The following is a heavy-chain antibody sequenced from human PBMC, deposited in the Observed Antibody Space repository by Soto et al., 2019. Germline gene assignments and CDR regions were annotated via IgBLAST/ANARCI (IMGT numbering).Heavy chain of an antibody. D-gene: IGHD1-1*01. V-gene: IGHV4-59*01. CDR2: IYYSGTT. CDR3: ARSFGNNWRTDY. J-gene: IGHJ4*02. Sequence: SETLSLTCTVSGGSISGYYWSWIRQPRGKGLEWIGAIYYSGTTYYNPSLESRLTISVDTSKNHFSLKLSSVTAADAAVYYCARSFGNNWRTDYWGQGTLVTVSS. CDR1: GGSISGYY.